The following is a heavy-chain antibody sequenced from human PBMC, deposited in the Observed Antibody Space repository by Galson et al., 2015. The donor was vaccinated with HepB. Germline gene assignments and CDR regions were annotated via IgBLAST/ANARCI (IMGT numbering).Heavy chain of an antibody. Sequence: SLRLSCAASGFTFSSYAMSWVRQAPGKGLEWVSAISGSGGSTYYADSVKGRFTISRDNSKNTLYLQMNSLGAEDTAVYYCAKDQDVVVPAAWGFDYWGQGTLVTVSS. CDR1: GFTFSSYA. D-gene: IGHD2-2*01. CDR2: ISGSGGST. V-gene: IGHV3-23*01. J-gene: IGHJ4*02. CDR3: AKDQDVVVPAAWGFDY.